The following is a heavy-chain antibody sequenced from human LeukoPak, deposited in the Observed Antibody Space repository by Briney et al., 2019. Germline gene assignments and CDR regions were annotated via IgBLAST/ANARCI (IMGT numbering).Heavy chain of an antibody. Sequence: GASVKVSCKASGYTFTAYYMHWVRQAPGQGLEWMGWISAYNGKTNYAQKLQGRVTMTTDISTSTAYMELRSLRSDDTAVYYCAREGRADIVATITQHYYFYMDVWGKGTTVTISS. D-gene: IGHD5-12*01. J-gene: IGHJ6*03. CDR2: ISAYNGKT. CDR3: AREGRADIVATITQHYYFYMDV. V-gene: IGHV1-18*04. CDR1: GYTFTAYY.